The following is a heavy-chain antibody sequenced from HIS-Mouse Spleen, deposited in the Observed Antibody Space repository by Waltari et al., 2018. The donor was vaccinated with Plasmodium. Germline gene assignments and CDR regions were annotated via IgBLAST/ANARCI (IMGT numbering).Heavy chain of an antibody. CDR1: GFTFSSYW. D-gene: IGHD6-13*01. V-gene: IGHV3-7*01. CDR3: ASSWYWYFDL. Sequence: EVQLVESGGGLVQPGGSLRLSCAASGFTFSSYWMSWVRQVPGKGLEWGANIKQDGREKYYVDSVKGRFTISRDNAKNSLYLQMNSLRAEDTAVYYCASSWYWYFDLWGRGTLVTVSS. CDR2: IKQDGREK. J-gene: IGHJ2*01.